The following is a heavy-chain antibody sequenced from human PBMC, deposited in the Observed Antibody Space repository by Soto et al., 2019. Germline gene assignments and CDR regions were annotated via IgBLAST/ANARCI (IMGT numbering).Heavy chain of an antibody. Sequence: EVQLVESGGGLVQPGGSLRLSCAASGFTFSGYYMTWVRQSPGTGMEWVGNIKQDGSEKYYVDSLKGRFTISRDNAKKSRYLQIDSLRVEATAGYHGARGRSDDYLDYWGQGTLVTVCS. CDR3: ARGRSDDYLDY. CDR1: GFTFSGYY. V-gene: IGHV3-7*01. CDR2: IKQDGSEK. J-gene: IGHJ4*02. D-gene: IGHD2-15*01.